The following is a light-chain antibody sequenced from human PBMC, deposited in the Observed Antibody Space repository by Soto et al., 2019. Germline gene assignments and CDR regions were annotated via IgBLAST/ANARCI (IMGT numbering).Light chain of an antibody. CDR2: GNS. V-gene: IGLV1-40*01. Sequence: QSALTQPPSVSGAPGQRVTISCTGSSSNIGAGYDVHWYQQLPGTAPKLLIYGNSNRPSGVPDRFSGSNSGTSASLAISGLQDEDEADYFCQFYDSSLSGLVFVTGTKVTGL. CDR3: QFYDSSLSGLV. CDR1: SSNIGAGYD. J-gene: IGLJ1*01.